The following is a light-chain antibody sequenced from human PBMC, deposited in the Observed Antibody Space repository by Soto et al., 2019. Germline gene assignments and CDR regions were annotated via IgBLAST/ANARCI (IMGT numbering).Light chain of an antibody. CDR2: DAS. V-gene: IGKV3-11*01. J-gene: IGKJ4*01. CDR1: QTIDNT. Sequence: ETVMTQSPATLSLSPGERATLSCRASQTIDNTLAWYQRKPGQAPRLLIYDASNRATGIPARFSGSGSGTDFNLTISSLEPEDFAVYYCQQRSKWVTFGRGTKVDIK. CDR3: QQRSKWVT.